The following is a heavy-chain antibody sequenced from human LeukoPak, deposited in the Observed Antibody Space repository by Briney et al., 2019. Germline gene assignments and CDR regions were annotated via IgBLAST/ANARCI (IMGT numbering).Heavy chain of an antibody. Sequence: GSLRLSCAASGFTFSDYWMHWVRQAPGKGLVWVSRVNRDGSSTSYADSVKGRFTISRDNAKNTLSLQMNSLRAEDTAVYYCARDRSISAAGDTYWGQGTLVTVSS. CDR1: GFTFSDYW. CDR2: VNRDGSST. D-gene: IGHD6-13*01. J-gene: IGHJ4*02. V-gene: IGHV3-74*01. CDR3: ARDRSISAAGDTY.